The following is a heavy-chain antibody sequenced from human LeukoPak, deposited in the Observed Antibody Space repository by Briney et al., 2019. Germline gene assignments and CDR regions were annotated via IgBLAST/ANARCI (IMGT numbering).Heavy chain of an antibody. CDR1: GYTFTSYG. CDR3: ARDYYYDSSGYQEAFDI. Sequence: ASVKVSCKASGYTFTSYGISWVRQAPGQGLEWMGWISAYNGNTNYAQKLQGRVTMTTDTSTSTAYMELRSLRSDDTAVYYCARDYYYDSSGYQEAFDIWGQGTMVTVSS. CDR2: ISAYNGNT. J-gene: IGHJ3*02. D-gene: IGHD3-22*01. V-gene: IGHV1-18*01.